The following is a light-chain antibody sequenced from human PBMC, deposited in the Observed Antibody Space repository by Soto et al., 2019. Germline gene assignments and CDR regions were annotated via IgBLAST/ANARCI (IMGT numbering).Light chain of an antibody. J-gene: IGLJ2*01. V-gene: IGLV1-40*01. CDR1: SSNIGAGYD. Sequence: QSVLTQPPSVSGAPGQRVTISCTGSSSNIGAGYDVHWYQQLPGTAPKLLIYGHSNRPSGVPDRFSGSKSGTSACLAITGLQAEDEADYYCQSYDSSLSGYVVFGGGTKLTVL. CDR2: GHS. CDR3: QSYDSSLSGYVV.